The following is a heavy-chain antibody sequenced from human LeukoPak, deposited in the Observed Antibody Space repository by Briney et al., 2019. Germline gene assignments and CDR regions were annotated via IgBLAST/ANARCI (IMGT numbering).Heavy chain of an antibody. CDR3: ARVPVPAAIFWFDP. D-gene: IGHD2-2*01. CDR1: GYTFTGYY. V-gene: IGHV1-2*02. J-gene: IGHJ5*02. CDR2: INPNSGGT. Sequence: ASVKVPCKASGYTFTGYYMHWVRQAPGQGLEWMGWINPNSGGTNYAQKFQGRVTMTRDTSISTAYMELSRLRSDGTAVYYCARVPVPAAIFWFDPWGQGTLVTVSS.